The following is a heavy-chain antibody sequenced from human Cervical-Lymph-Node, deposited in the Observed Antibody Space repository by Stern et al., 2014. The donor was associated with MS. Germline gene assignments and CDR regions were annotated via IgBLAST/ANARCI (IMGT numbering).Heavy chain of an antibody. V-gene: IGHV3-30*18. J-gene: IGHJ4*02. CDR3: AKAKAPIVVVPAAPGDY. CDR2: ISYDGSNK. CDR1: GFTFSSYG. D-gene: IGHD2-2*01. Sequence: QVQLVESGGGVVQPGRSLRLSCAASGFTFSSYGMHWVRQAPGKGLEWEAVISYDGSNKYYADSVKGRFTISRDNSKNTLYLQMNSLRAEDTAVYYCAKAKAPIVVVPAAPGDYWGQGTLVTISS.